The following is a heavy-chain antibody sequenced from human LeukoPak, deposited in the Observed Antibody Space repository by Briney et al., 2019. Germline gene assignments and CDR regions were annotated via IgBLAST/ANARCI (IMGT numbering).Heavy chain of an antibody. V-gene: IGHV1-24*01. CDR2: FDPEDGET. Sequence: ASVKVSCKVSGYTLTELSMHWVRQVPGKGLEWMGGFDPEDGETIYAQKFQGRVTMTEDTSTDTAYMELSSLRSEDTAVYYCATDSVGIAAPWYYFDYWGQGTLVTVSS. CDR3: ATDSVGIAAPWYYFDY. D-gene: IGHD6-6*01. J-gene: IGHJ4*02. CDR1: GYTLTELS.